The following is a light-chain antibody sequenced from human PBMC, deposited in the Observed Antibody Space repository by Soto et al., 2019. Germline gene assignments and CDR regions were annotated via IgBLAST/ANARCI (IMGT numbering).Light chain of an antibody. Sequence: QLVLTQSPSASASLGASVKLTCTLSSGHSSYAIAWHQQQPEKGPRYLMKLNSDGSHSKGDGIPDRFSGSSSGAERYLTISSLQSEDEADYYCAAWDDTLSVWVFGGGTKVTVL. CDR3: AAWDDTLSVWV. CDR1: SGHSSYA. CDR2: LNSDGSH. V-gene: IGLV4-69*01. J-gene: IGLJ3*02.